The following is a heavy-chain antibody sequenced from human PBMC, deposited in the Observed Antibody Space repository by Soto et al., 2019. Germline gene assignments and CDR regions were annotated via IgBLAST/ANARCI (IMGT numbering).Heavy chain of an antibody. D-gene: IGHD3-22*01. CDR3: ARDVRIYDSSGYSVGDFDY. J-gene: IGHJ4*02. CDR2: IWYDGSNK. CDR1: GFTFSSYG. Sequence: QVQLVESGGGVVQPGRSLRLSCAASGFTFSSYGMHWVRQAPGKGLEWVAVIWYDGSNKYYADSVKGRFTISRDNSKNTLYLQMNSLRAEDTAVYYCARDVRIYDSSGYSVGDFDYWGQGTLVTVSS. V-gene: IGHV3-33*01.